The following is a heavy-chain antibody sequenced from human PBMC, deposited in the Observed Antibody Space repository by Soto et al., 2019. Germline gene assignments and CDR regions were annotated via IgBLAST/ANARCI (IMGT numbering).Heavy chain of an antibody. Sequence: SETLSLTCDVSGVSISSGNWWSWVRQPPGKGLEWIAEVYNDGSANYHPSLESRATISVDRSKNQFSLRLSSVTAADTGKYYCARLVYDSRLNYLYFDHWGQGALVTVSS. D-gene: IGHD3-22*01. CDR3: ARLVYDSRLNYLYFDH. J-gene: IGHJ4*02. V-gene: IGHV4-4*02. CDR2: VYNDGSA. CDR1: GVSISSGNW.